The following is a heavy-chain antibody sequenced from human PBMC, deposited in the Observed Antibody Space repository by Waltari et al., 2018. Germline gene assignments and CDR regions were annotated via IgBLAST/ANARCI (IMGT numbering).Heavy chain of an antibody. J-gene: IGHJ3*02. Sequence: EVQLVESGGGLVQPGGSLRLSCAASGFTFSTYWMTWVRQAPGKGLEGGANIRRDGSQIHYWESVGGRFTISRDNAKNSLYLQMNSLRVEDTAVYYCARDVNPTYGSGWFGDAFDIWGQGTMVTVSS. CDR3: ARDVNPTYGSGWFGDAFDI. CDR2: IRRDGSQI. CDR1: GFTFSTYW. D-gene: IGHD6-19*01. V-gene: IGHV3-7*01.